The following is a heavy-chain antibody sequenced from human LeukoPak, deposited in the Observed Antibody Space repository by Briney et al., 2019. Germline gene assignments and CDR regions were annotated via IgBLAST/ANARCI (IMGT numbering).Heavy chain of an antibody. CDR1: GFIFSDYY. Sequence: GGSLRLSCAASGFIFSDYYMSWIRQAPGKALEWVSSITSTGTYIFYGDSVKGRFTISRDNAKNSLYLQMNGLRAEDTAVYYCARDPYSGNYGAYYYYYMDVWGKGTTVTISS. CDR3: ARDPYSGNYGAYYYYYMDV. V-gene: IGHV3-11*04. J-gene: IGHJ6*03. D-gene: IGHD1-26*01. CDR2: ITSTGTYI.